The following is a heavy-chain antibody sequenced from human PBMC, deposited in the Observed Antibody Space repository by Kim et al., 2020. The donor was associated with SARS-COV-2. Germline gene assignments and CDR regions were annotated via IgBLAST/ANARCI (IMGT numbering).Heavy chain of an antibody. D-gene: IGHD6-13*01. V-gene: IGHV3-23*01. CDR3: AKALAAARPADAFDI. J-gene: IGHJ3*02. Sequence: VKGRLTIYRDNSKNTRYLQMNSRRAEDTAVYYCAKALAAARPADAFDIWGQGTMVTVSS.